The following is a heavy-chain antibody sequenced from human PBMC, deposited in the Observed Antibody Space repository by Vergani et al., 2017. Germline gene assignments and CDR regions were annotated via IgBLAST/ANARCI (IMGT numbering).Heavy chain of an antibody. J-gene: IGHJ4*02. Sequence: QVQLVQSGAEVKTPGASVKVSCKASGYTFTSYYMHWVRQAPGQGLEWMRIINPSGGSSSYAQKFQGRVTMTRDTATSTVYMALSSLRSEDTAMYYCTRGWYYDSIAYLAYWGQGTLVTVSS. V-gene: IGHV1-46*03. CDR3: TRGWYYDSIAYLAY. D-gene: IGHD3-22*01. CDR1: GYTFTSYY. CDR2: INPSGGSS.